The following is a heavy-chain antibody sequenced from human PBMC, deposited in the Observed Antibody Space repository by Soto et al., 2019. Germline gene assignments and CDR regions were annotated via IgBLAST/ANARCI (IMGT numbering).Heavy chain of an antibody. D-gene: IGHD6-13*01. CDR1: GYTFTGYY. V-gene: IGHV1-2*04. J-gene: IGHJ6*03. Sequence: ASVKVSCKASGYTFTGYYMHWVRQAPGQGLEWMGWINPNSGGTNYAQKFQGWVTMTRDTSISTAYMELSRLRSDDTAVYYCARSAGGYYYYMDVWGKGTTVTVSS. CDR2: INPNSGGT. CDR3: ARSAGGYYYYMDV.